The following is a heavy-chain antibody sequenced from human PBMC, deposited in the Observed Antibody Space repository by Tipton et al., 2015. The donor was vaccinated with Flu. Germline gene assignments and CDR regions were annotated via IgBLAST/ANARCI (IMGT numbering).Heavy chain of an antibody. D-gene: IGHD3-9*01. CDR3: ARDLAYYDILTGDQGYYYYGMDV. CDR1: GDSVSSNSAA. V-gene: IGHV6-1*01. J-gene: IGHJ6*02. CDR2: TYYRSKWYN. Sequence: GLVKPSQTLSLTCAISGDSVSSNSAAWNWIGQSPSRGLEWLGRTYYRSKWYNDYAVSVKSRITINPDTSKNQFSLQLNSVTPEDTAVYYCARDLAYYDILTGDQGYYYYGMDVWGQGTTVTVSS.